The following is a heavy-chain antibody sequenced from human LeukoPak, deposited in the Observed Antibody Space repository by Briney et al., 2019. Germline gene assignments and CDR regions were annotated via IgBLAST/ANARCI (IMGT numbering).Heavy chain of an antibody. V-gene: IGHV1-18*01. CDR2: ISAYNGGT. CDR1: GYTFTGYA. CDR3: ARDQLRYYGSGSYYSDMDV. J-gene: IGHJ6*02. D-gene: IGHD3-10*01. Sequence: ASVKVSCKASGYTFTGYAVTWVRQAPGQGLEWIGWISAYNGGTNYAQKIQGRVTMTTDTSTTTGYMELRSLKSDDTAVYYCARDQLRYYGSGSYYSDMDVWGQGTMVTVSS.